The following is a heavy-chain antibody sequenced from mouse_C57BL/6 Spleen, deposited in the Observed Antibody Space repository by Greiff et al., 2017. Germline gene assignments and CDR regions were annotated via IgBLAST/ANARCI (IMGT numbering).Heavy chain of an antibody. Sequence: QVQLQQSGAELVKPGASVKMSCKASGYTFTGYSITWVKQRPGQGLEWIGGFYPGSGSSKYNEKFKVKATLTADISSSTVYMELSRLTSEDSAVYYCARHVVGLRREDKAMDYWGQGTSVTVSS. D-gene: IGHD2-2*01. CDR1: GYTFTGYS. J-gene: IGHJ4*01. CDR3: ARHVVGLRREDKAMDY. V-gene: IGHV1-62-2*01. CDR2: FYPGSGSS.